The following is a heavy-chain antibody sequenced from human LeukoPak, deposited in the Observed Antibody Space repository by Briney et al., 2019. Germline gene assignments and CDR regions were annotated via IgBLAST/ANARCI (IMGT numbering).Heavy chain of an antibody. CDR2: INPSGGST. J-gene: IGHJ6*03. CDR1: GYTFTSYY. Sequence: GASVKVSCKASGYTFTSYYMHWVRQAPGQGLEWMGIINPSGGSTSYAQKFQGRVTMTRDMSTSTVYMELSSLRSEDTAVYYCARENSSGWAYYYMDVWGKGTTVTVSS. V-gene: IGHV1-46*01. D-gene: IGHD6-19*01. CDR3: ARENSSGWAYYYMDV.